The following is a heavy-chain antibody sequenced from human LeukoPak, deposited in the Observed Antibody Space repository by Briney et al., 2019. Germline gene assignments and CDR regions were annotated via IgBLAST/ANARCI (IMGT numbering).Heavy chain of an antibody. Sequence: GGSLRLSCVASGFDFGTYAMSWVRQAPGKGLEWVSAISGSGGSTYYADSVKGRFTISRDNSKNTLYLQMNSLRAEDTAVYYCARVNINNWHSCDYWGQGTLVTVSS. CDR2: ISGSGGST. J-gene: IGHJ4*02. CDR3: ARVNINNWHSCDY. CDR1: GFDFGTYA. D-gene: IGHD1-1*01. V-gene: IGHV3-23*01.